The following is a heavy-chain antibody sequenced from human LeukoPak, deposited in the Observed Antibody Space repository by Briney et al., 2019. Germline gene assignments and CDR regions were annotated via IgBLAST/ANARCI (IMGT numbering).Heavy chain of an antibody. CDR1: GFTFSSYG. Sequence: GGSLRLSCAASGFTFSSYGMHWVRQAPGKGLEWVAVISYDGSNKYYADSVKGRFTISRDNSKNTLYLQMNSLRAEDTAVYYCAKEQTAGIDYWGQGTLVTVSS. V-gene: IGHV3-30*18. J-gene: IGHJ4*02. CDR2: ISYDGSNK. CDR3: AKEQTAGIDY. D-gene: IGHD1-14*01.